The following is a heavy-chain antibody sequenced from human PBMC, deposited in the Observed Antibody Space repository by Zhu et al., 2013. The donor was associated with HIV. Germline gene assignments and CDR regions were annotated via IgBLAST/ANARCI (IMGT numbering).Heavy chain of an antibody. CDR3: ARDLGGPATWGGDNWFDP. Sequence: VQLVQSGAEVKKPGSSVKVSCKASGGTFSSYAISWVRQAPGQGLEWMGGIIPIFGTANYAQKFQGRVTITADESTSTAYMELSSLRSEDTAVYYCARDLGGPATWGGDNWFDPWGQGTLVTVSS. CDR2: IIPIFGTA. J-gene: IGHJ5*02. V-gene: IGHV1-69*01. D-gene: IGHD2-21*01. CDR1: GGTFSSYA.